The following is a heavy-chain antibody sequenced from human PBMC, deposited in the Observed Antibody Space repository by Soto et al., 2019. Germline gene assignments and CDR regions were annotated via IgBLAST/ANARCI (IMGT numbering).Heavy chain of an antibody. Sequence: SETLSLTCPVSGGSISSYYWSWIRQPPGKGLEWIGYIYYNGSTNYNPSLKSRVTISVDTSKNQFSLKLSSVTAADTAVYYCARWGGGLSDAFDIWGQGTMVTVSS. V-gene: IGHV4-59*01. D-gene: IGHD3-16*01. CDR3: ARWGGGLSDAFDI. J-gene: IGHJ3*02. CDR2: IYYNGST. CDR1: GGSISSYY.